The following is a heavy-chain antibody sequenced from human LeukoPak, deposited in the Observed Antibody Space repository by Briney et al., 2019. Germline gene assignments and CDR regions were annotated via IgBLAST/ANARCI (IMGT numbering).Heavy chain of an antibody. CDR1: GLTFSSYW. Sequence: GGSLRLSCAASGLTFSSYWVTWVRQAPGKGLEWVANIKPDGSETYYMDPVKGRFTISRDNAKNLLYLQMNSLRGEDTAVYYCGGFGYEAAVDLWGQGTLVTVSS. D-gene: IGHD6-13*01. CDR2: IKPDGSET. CDR3: GGFGYEAAVDL. J-gene: IGHJ4*02. V-gene: IGHV3-7*01.